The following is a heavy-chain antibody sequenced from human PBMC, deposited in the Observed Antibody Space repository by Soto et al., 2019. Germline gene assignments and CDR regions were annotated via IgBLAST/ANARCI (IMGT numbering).Heavy chain of an antibody. CDR1: GFTFSSYA. CDR3: TRGLLTDFFDY. J-gene: IGHJ4*02. Sequence: PGGSLRLSCAASGFTFSSYAMSWVRQAPGKGLEWVSAISGSGGSTYYADSVKGRFTISRDNSKNTLYLQVNSLRNDDTAVYYCTRGLLTDFFDYWGQGALVTVSS. CDR2: ISGSGGST. V-gene: IGHV3-23*01.